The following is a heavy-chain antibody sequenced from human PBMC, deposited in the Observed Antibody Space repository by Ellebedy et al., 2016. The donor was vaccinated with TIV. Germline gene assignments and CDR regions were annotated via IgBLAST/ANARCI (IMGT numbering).Heavy chain of an antibody. J-gene: IGHJ6*02. CDR2: IIPILGIP. CDR1: GGTFSSYG. Sequence: AASVKVSCKASGGTFSSYGISWVRQAPGQGLEWMGRIIPILGIPNYAQKFQGRVTITADQSTSTAYMELSSLRSEDTAVYYCASRGVPLGYCSGDSCLETYYYYGMDVWGQGTTVTVSS. CDR3: ASRGVPLGYCSGDSCLETYYYYGMDV. D-gene: IGHD2-15*01. V-gene: IGHV1-69*04.